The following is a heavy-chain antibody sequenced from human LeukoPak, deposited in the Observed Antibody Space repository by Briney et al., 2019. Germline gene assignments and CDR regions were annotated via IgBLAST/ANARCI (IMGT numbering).Heavy chain of an antibody. D-gene: IGHD1-26*01. V-gene: IGHV1-2*02. J-gene: IGHJ4*02. CDR3: AIANSGSWVGDY. CDR1: QYTFTSYY. CDR2: INPKSGGT. Sequence: ASVKVSCKASQYTFTSYYMHWVRQAPGQGLEWMGWINPKSGGTKYAQKFQGRVTMTRDTSISTAYMELSSLRSDDTAVYYCAIANSGSWVGDYWGQGTLVTVSS.